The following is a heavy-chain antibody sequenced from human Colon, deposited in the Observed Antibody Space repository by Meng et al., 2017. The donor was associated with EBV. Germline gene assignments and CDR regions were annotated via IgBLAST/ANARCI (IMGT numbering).Heavy chain of an antibody. CDR2: IISSNSYI. D-gene: IGHD6-19*01. CDR1: GFTISSYS. Sequence: EVQLVESGGGLVKPGGSLRLSCAASGFTISSYSMNWVRQAPGKGLEWVSSIISSNSYINYADSLKGRFTISRDNAKNSLYLQMNSLRAEDTAVYYCARDQGGTAVAGGGYFDYWGQGTLVTVSS. V-gene: IGHV3-21*01. CDR3: ARDQGGTAVAGGGYFDY. J-gene: IGHJ4*02.